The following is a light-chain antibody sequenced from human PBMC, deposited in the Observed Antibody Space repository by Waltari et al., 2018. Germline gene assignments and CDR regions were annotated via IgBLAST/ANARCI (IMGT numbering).Light chain of an antibody. V-gene: IGLV3-19*01. CDR3: HARDASGVGGT. J-gene: IGLJ2*01. CDR2: DNN. CDR1: SLRSYY. Sequence: TQDPAVSVALGQTVRITCQGDSLRSYYASWYQQRPGQAPIIVMDDNNNRASGVPDRFPGSNSDKKASLNITGAQAEDAGHYDGHARDASGVGGTFGGGTKLTVL.